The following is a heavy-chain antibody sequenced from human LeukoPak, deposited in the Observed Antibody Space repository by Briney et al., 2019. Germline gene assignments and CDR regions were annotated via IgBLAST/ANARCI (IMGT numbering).Heavy chain of an antibody. CDR1: GGSTSSYY. CDR2: IYYSGST. CDR3: ARDLGSCSGGSCYDYYYYMDV. Sequence: PSETPSLTCTVSGGSTSSYYWSWIRQPPGKGLEWIGYIYYSGSTNYNPSLKSRVTISVDTSKNQFSLKLSSVTAADTAVYYCARDLGSCSGGSCYDYYYYMDVWGKATTVTVSS. J-gene: IGHJ6*03. D-gene: IGHD2-15*01. V-gene: IGHV4-59*01.